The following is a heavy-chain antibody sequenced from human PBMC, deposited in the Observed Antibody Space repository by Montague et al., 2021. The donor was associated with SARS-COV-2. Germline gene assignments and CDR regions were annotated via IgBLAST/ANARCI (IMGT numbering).Heavy chain of an antibody. CDR1: GDSISRYY. V-gene: IGHV4-59*12. J-gene: IGHJ4*02. CDR2: HYNSGST. D-gene: IGHD6-19*01. Sequence: SETLSLTCTVSGDSISRYYWGWIRQPPGKGLEWMGYHYNSGSTYYSPTLKSRIAMSVDTSENQFSLKLFSVTAADTAVYYCARVVVDASGWYHFDYWGQGALVTVSS. CDR3: ARVVVDASGWYHFDY.